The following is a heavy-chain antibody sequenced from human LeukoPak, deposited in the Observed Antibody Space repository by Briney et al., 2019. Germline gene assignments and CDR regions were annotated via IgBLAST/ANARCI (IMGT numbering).Heavy chain of an antibody. J-gene: IGHJ5*02. V-gene: IGHV4-4*07. D-gene: IGHD2-2*01. CDR3: ARGPHIVVVPAATDNWFDP. CDR2: IYTSGSA. Sequence: PSETLSLTCTVSGGSISSYYWSWIRQPAWKGLEWIGRIYTSGSANYNPSLKSRVTMSVDTSKNQFSLKLSSVTAADTAVYYCARGPHIVVVPAATDNWFDPWGQGTLVTVSS. CDR1: GGSISSYY.